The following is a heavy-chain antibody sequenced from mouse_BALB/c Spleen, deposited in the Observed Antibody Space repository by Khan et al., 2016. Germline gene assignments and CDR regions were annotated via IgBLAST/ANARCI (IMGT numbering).Heavy chain of an antibody. J-gene: IGHJ3*01. Sequence: EVQLQESGPGLVKPSQSLSLTCTVTGYSITSDYAWNWIRQFPGNKLEWMGYITYSGSTSYNPSLKSRISITRDTSKNPFFLQLNSVTTEDTATYNLARSNYYGDSPAWFAYWGQGTLVTVSA. CDR2: ITYSGST. V-gene: IGHV3-2*02. CDR1: GYSITSDYA. D-gene: IGHD1-1*02. CDR3: ARSNYYGDSPAWFAY.